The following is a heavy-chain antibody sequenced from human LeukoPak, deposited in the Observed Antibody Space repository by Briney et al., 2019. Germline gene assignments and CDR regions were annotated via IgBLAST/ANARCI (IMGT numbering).Heavy chain of an antibody. J-gene: IGHJ4*02. CDR2: ISGAGGNT. V-gene: IGHV3-23*01. D-gene: IGHD6-13*01. Sequence: PGGSLRLSCEASGFAFSSSAMHWIRQAPGKGLEWVSTISGAGGNTWYRDSVRGRFTISRDNSKNSLSLQMSSLRADDTAIYYCAKDDTSSWYDYFFDHWGQGTLVTVSS. CDR3: AKDDTSSWYDYFFDH. CDR1: GFAFSSSA.